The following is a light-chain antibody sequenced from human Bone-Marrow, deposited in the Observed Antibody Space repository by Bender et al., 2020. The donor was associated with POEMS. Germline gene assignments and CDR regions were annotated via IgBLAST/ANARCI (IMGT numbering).Light chain of an antibody. V-gene: IGLV3-21*02. CDR1: NIGRKS. J-gene: IGLJ3*02. Sequence: SYVLTQPTSVSVAPGQTAKITCGGDNIGRKSVHWYQQKSGQAPVVVVYDDSDRPSGIPERLSGSNSGNTATLTITRVEDGDEADCFCQVWDSDSDQWVFGGGTRLTVL. CDR2: DDS. CDR3: QVWDSDSDQWV.